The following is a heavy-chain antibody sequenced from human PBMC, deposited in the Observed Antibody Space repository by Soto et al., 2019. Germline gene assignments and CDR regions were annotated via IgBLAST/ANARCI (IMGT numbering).Heavy chain of an antibody. D-gene: IGHD1-26*01. CDR1: GGSISSGGYY. Sequence: QVQLQESGPGLVKPSQTLSLTCTVSGGSISSGGYYWSWIRQHPGKGLEWIGYIYYSGSTYYNPSLKSRVTISVPTSKNLFSLNLRSVTAADTAVYFCARARSGSGYYYGMDVWGQGTTVTVSS. J-gene: IGHJ6*02. V-gene: IGHV4-31*03. CDR3: ARARSGSGYYYGMDV. CDR2: IYYSGST.